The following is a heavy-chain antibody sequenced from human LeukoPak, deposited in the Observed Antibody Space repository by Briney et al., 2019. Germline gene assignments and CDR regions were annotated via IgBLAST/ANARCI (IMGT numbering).Heavy chain of an antibody. J-gene: IGHJ4*02. V-gene: IGHV4-34*01. Sequence: KPSETLSLTCAVYGGSFSGYYWSWIRQPPGKGLEWIGEINHSGSTNYNPSLKSRVTISVDTSKNQFSLKLSSVTAADTAVYYCARESIDCSSTSCSRPPFDYWGQGTLVAVSS. D-gene: IGHD2-2*01. CDR1: GGSFSGYY. CDR2: INHSGST. CDR3: ARESIDCSSTSCSRPPFDY.